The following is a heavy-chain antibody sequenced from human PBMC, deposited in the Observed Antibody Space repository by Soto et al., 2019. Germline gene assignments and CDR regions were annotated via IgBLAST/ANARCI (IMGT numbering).Heavy chain of an antibody. V-gene: IGHV3-23*01. CDR1: GFTFSNHA. CDR3: ARLVTD. Sequence: EVQLLDSGGALVQPGGSLRLSCATSGFTFSNHAMSWVRQAPGKGLEWVSTFTTSGDFTYYADSVQGRFTISRDNSKRTLYLPVHSLRVEDTAVYYCARLVTDWGQGTLVTVSS. J-gene: IGHJ4*02. CDR2: FTTSGDFT. D-gene: IGHD4-4*01.